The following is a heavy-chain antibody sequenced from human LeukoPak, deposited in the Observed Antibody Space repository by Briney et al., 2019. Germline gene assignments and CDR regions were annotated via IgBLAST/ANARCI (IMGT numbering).Heavy chain of an antibody. V-gene: IGHV1-18*01. CDR3: AGGEPYYYDSSGYNFDY. D-gene: IGHD3-22*01. Sequence: GASVKVSCKASGYTFTDFGISWVRQAPGQGLEWMGWISAYNGNTNYAQKLQGRVTMSTDTSTSTAYMELRSLRSDDTAVYFCAGGEPYYYDSSGYNFDYWGQGTLVTVSS. CDR1: GYTFTDFG. J-gene: IGHJ4*02. CDR2: ISAYNGNT.